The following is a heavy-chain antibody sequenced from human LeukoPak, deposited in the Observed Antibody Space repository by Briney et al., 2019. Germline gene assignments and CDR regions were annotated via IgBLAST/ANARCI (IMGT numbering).Heavy chain of an antibody. Sequence: GASVKVSCKASGYTFTSYDINWVRQATGQGLEWMGWMNPNSGNTGYAQKFQGRVTMTRNTSISTAYMELSSLRSEDTAVYYCARGPVPAATNYYYYYYMDVWGKGTTVTVSS. CDR3: ARGPVPAATNYYYYYYMDV. CDR1: GYTFTSYD. J-gene: IGHJ6*03. V-gene: IGHV1-8*01. D-gene: IGHD2-2*01. CDR2: MNPNSGNT.